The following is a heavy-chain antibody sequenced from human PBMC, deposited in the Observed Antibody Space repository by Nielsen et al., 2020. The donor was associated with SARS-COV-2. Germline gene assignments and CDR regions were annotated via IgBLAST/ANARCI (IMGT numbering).Heavy chain of an antibody. CDR1: GGSFSGYY. D-gene: IGHD3-22*01. CDR3: ARASWRGYYYDSDYYYYGMDV. Sequence: SETLSLTCAVYGGSFSGYYWSWIRQPPGKGLEWIGEINHSGSTNYNPSLKSRVTISVDTSKNQFSLKLSSVTAADTAVYYCARASWRGYYYDSDYYYYGMDVWGQGTTVTVSS. CDR2: INHSGST. J-gene: IGHJ6*02. V-gene: IGHV4-34*01.